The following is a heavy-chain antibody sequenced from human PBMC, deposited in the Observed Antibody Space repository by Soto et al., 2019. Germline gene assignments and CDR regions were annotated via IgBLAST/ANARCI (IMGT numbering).Heavy chain of an antibody. Sequence: SETLSLTCTVSGGSISSGGYYWSWIRQHPGKGLEWIGYIYYSGSTYYNPSLKSRVTISVDTSKNQFSLKLSSVTAADTAVYYCARGGGYSYVFDYWGQGTLVTVSS. CDR2: IYYSGST. CDR3: ARGGGYSYVFDY. V-gene: IGHV4-31*03. CDR1: GGSISSGGYY. J-gene: IGHJ4*02. D-gene: IGHD5-18*01.